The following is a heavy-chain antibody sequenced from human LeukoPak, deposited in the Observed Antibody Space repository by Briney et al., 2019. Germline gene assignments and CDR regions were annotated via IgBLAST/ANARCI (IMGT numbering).Heavy chain of an antibody. CDR1: GGSISSSSYY. D-gene: IGHD5-18*01. V-gene: IGHV4-39*07. Sequence: SETLSLTCTVSGGSISSSSYYWGWIRQPPGKGLEWIGSIYYSGSTYYNPSLKSRVTISVDTSKNQFSLKLRSVTAADTAVYYCATQRGYSPRSDYWGQGTLVTVSS. J-gene: IGHJ4*02. CDR3: ATQRGYSPRSDY. CDR2: IYYSGST.